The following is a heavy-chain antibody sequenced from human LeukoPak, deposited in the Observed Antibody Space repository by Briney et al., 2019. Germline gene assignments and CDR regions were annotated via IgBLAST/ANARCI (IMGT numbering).Heavy chain of an antibody. CDR1: GVSFSGYY. Sequence: SETLSLTCAVYGVSFSGYYWSWIRQPPGKGLEWIGEINHSGSTNYNPSLKSRVTISIDTSKNQFSLKLSSVTAADTAVYYCARGGFFDYWGQGTLVTVSS. D-gene: IGHD5-12*01. CDR2: INHSGST. CDR3: ARGGFFDY. J-gene: IGHJ4*02. V-gene: IGHV4-34*01.